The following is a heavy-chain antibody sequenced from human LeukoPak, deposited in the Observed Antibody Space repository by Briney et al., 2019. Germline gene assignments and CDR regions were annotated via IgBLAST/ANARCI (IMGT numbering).Heavy chain of an antibody. V-gene: IGHV3-48*03. Sequence: GGSLRLSCAPSIFTFSRYDMNWVRQAPGKGLEWVSYIRGSGIKHYADSVKGRFNISRDNAKNSLYPQMNSLRVEDTAVYYCAREDTGVAFDIWGERTTVTV. CDR2: IRGSGIK. D-gene: IGHD2-8*01. CDR3: AREDTGVAFDI. CDR1: IFTFSRYD. J-gene: IGHJ3*02.